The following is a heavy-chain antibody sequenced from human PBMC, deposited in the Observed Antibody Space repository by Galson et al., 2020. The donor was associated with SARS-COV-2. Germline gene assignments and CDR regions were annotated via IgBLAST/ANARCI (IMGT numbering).Heavy chain of an antibody. Sequence: GGSLRLSCAASGFTFDDYTMHWVRQAPGKGLEWVSLISWDGGSTYYADSVKGRFTISRDNSKNSLYLQMNSLRTEDTALYYCAKEMVGLNDSCGRDVWGQGTTVTVSS. D-gene: IGHD2-8*01. J-gene: IGHJ6*02. CDR2: ISWDGGST. CDR3: AKEMVGLNDSCGRDV. CDR1: GFTFDDYT. V-gene: IGHV3-43*01.